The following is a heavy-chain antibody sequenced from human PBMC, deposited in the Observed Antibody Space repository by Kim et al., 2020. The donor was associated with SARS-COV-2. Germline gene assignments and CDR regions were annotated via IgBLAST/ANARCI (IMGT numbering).Heavy chain of an antibody. V-gene: IGHV3-15*01. CDR3: ATGTGKTDFDY. D-gene: IGHD4-17*01. J-gene: IGHJ4*02. Sequence: DDAAPVKGRIAMSRDTSKNMLYLQMNSLKIEDTAVYYCATGTGKTDFDYWGQGTLVTVSS.